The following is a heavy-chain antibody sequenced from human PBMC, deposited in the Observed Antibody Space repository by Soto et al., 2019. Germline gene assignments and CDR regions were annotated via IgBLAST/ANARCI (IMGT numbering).Heavy chain of an antibody. J-gene: IGHJ5*02. Sequence: XGTLALTCTVSGDSIISSDFYWGWVRQPPGKGLEWIGSIFYLGSSYYNPSLKSRVTMSVDTSKNQFSLRLRSVTAADTALYFCARHSLALRKNNWFDPWGQGIMVTVSS. CDR2: IFYLGSS. CDR3: ARHSLALRKNNWFDP. D-gene: IGHD3-3*02. CDR1: GDSIISSDFY. V-gene: IGHV4-39*01.